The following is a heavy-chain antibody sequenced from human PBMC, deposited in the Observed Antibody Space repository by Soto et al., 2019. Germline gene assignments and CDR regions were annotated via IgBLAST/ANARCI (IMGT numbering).Heavy chain of an antibody. D-gene: IGHD2-2*01. J-gene: IGHJ6*02. CDR3: ARGALDNLVVPDAVRPPPSYYYYGMDV. V-gene: IGHV3-30-3*01. CDR2: ISYDGSNK. Sequence: QVQLVESGGGVVQPGRSLRLSCAASGFTFSSYAMHWVRQAPGKGLEWVAVISYDGSNKYYADSVKGRFTISRDNSKNAMYREMNSLRAEDTTIYYCARGALDNLVVPDAVRPPPSYYYYGMDVWGQGTTVTVSS. CDR1: GFTFSSYA.